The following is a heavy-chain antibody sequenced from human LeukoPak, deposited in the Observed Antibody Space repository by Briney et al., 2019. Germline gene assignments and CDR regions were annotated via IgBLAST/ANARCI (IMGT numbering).Heavy chain of an antibody. J-gene: IGHJ6*02. Sequence: SETLSLTCTVSGGSISSSSYYWGWIRQPPGKGLKWIGSIYYSGSTYYNPSLKSRVTISVDTSKNQFSLKLSSVTAADTAVYYCARGDQQWLAYYYYGMDVWGQGTTVTVSS. V-gene: IGHV4-39*01. CDR1: GGSISSSSYY. CDR3: ARGDQQWLAYYYYGMDV. CDR2: IYYSGST. D-gene: IGHD6-19*01.